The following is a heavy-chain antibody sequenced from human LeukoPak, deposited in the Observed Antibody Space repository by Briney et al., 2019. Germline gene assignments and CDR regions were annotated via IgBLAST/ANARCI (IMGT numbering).Heavy chain of an antibody. J-gene: IGHJ4*02. CDR2: ISGSGGST. Sequence: PGGSLRLSCEAPGFTFSSYAMSWVRQAPGKGLEWVSAISGSGGSTYYADSVKGRFTISRDNSKNTLYLQMNSLRAEDTAVYYCAKASAMIVVVSKHFDYWGQGTLVTVSS. CDR1: GFTFSSYA. V-gene: IGHV3-23*01. CDR3: AKASAMIVVVSKHFDY. D-gene: IGHD3-22*01.